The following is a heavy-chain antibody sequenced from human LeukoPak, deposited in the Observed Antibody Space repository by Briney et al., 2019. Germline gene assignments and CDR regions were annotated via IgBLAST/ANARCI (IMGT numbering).Heavy chain of an antibody. CDR1: GGSISPYY. V-gene: IGHV4-59*08. CDR2: IHYSGST. Sequence: SETLSLTCTVSGGSISPYYWSWIRQPPGKGLEWIGYIHYSGSTYYNPSLKSRVTISVDTSKNQFSLKLGSVTAADTAVYYCARYYYDTSGYPHYFDYWGQGTLVTVSS. D-gene: IGHD3-22*01. CDR3: ARYYYDTSGYPHYFDY. J-gene: IGHJ4*02.